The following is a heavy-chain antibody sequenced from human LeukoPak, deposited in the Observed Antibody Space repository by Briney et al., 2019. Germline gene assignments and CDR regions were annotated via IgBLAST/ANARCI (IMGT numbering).Heavy chain of an antibody. V-gene: IGHV3-9*01. Sequence: CSSVTLSCAACGCSFDEYAMHGVRQAPGKGLEWVEGISWISGSIGYADSVKGRLTISSDNAKNALYLQMNSLRAEDTALYYCAKAHPRVRMVYAEHYFDYWGQGTLVTVSS. D-gene: IGHD2-8*01. CDR3: AKAHPRVRMVYAEHYFDY. CDR2: ISWISGSI. CDR1: GCSFDEYA. J-gene: IGHJ4*02.